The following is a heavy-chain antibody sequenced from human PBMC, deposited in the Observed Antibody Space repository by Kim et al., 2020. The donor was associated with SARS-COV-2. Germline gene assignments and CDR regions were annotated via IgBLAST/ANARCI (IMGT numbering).Heavy chain of an antibody. Sequence: GGSLRLSCAASGFTFISYAMSWVRQAPGKGLEWVSAISGSGGSTYYADSVKGRFTISRDNSKNTLYLQMNSLRAEDTAVYYCAKVEWDYYDSSGYYYYGMDVWGQGTTVTVSS. CDR3: AKVEWDYYDSSGYYYYGMDV. D-gene: IGHD3-22*01. CDR1: GFTFISYA. J-gene: IGHJ6*02. CDR2: ISGSGGST. V-gene: IGHV3-23*01.